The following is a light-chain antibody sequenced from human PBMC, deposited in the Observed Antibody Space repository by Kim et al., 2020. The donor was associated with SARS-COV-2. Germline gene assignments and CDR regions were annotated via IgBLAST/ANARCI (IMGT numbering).Light chain of an antibody. CDR2: AAS. J-gene: IGKJ1*01. CDR3: QNYISVPWT. V-gene: IGKV1-27*01. Sequence: VADRITITCRARQDISTHYAWYKQKPVKVPKRLMAAASTLQSGVPSRFSGSGSGTDFTLSISSLQPEDVATYYCQNYISVPWTFGQGTKVDI. CDR1: QDISTH.